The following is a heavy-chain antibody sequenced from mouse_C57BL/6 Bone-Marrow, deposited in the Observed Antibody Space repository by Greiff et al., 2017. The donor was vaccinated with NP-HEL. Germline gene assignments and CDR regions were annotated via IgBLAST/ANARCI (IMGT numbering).Heavy chain of an antibody. CDR3: VSMITTVVATRAMDY. CDR2: IRSKSNNYAT. J-gene: IGHJ4*01. D-gene: IGHD1-1*01. Sequence: EVKLVESGGGLVQPKGSLKLSCAASGFSFNTYAMNWVRQAPGKGLEWVARIRSKSNNYATYYADSVKDRFTISRDDSESMLYLQMNNLKTEDTAMYYCVSMITTVVATRAMDYWGQGTSVTVSS. CDR1: GFSFNTYA. V-gene: IGHV10-1*01.